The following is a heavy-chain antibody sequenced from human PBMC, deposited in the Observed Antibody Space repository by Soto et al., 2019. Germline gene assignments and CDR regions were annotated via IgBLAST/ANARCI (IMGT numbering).Heavy chain of an antibody. D-gene: IGHD3-3*01. CDR1: GGSISSTTNS. Sequence: SKTLSITCTVSGGSISSTTNSWGGCCIRQYPGKGLEWIGSIDYSGSTYYHPSLKSRAAISVDTSKNQFSLNLNSVTAADTTVYFFARHDAFCDLYDPWGRGSLVTVSS. CDR2: IDYSGST. J-gene: IGHJ5*02. V-gene: IGHV4-39*01. CDR3: ARHDAFCDLYDP.